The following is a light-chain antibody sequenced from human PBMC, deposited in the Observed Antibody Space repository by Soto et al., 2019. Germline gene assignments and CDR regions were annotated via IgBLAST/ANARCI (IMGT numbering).Light chain of an antibody. J-gene: IGKJ4*01. CDR3: QQRSNWPLT. Sequence: SQSPAALSLSTGERATLSCRASQSVSSYLAWYQQKPGQAPRLLIYDASNRATGIPARFSGSGSGTDFTLTISSLEPEDFAVYYCQQRSNWPLTFAGGTKVAIK. CDR2: DAS. CDR1: QSVSSY. V-gene: IGKV3-11*01.